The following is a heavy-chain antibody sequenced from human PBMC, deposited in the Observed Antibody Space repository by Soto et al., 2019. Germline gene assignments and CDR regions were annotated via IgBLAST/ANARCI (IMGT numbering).Heavy chain of an antibody. CDR1: GFTFDDYT. D-gene: IGHD6-13*01. CDR2: ISWDGGST. CDR3: AKDIGRGKIAAAGPTPYYYGMDV. J-gene: IGHJ6*02. Sequence: GGSLRLSCAASGFTFDDYTMHWVRQAPGKGLEWVSLISWDGGSTYYADSVKGRFTISRDNSKNSLYLQMNSLRTEDTALYYCAKDIGRGKIAAAGPTPYYYGMDVWGQGTTVTVSS. V-gene: IGHV3-43*01.